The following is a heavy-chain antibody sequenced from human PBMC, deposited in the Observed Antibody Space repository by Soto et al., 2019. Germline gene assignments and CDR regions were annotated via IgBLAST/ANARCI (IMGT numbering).Heavy chain of an antibody. Sequence: GGSLRLSCAASGFTFSSYSMNWVRQAPGKGLEWVSYISSSSSTIYYADSVKGRFTISRDNAKNSLYLQMNGLRAEDTAVYYCARDEGGGTTGYYYYYYMDVWGKGTTVTVSS. V-gene: IGHV3-48*01. CDR2: ISSSSSTI. J-gene: IGHJ6*03. D-gene: IGHD2-15*01. CDR1: GFTFSSYS. CDR3: ARDEGGGTTGYYYYYYMDV.